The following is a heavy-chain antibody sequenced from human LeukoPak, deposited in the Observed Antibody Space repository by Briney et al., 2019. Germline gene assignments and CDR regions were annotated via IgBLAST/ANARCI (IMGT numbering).Heavy chain of an antibody. D-gene: IGHD1-26*01. CDR3: ARGVGATHFDY. V-gene: IGHV4-59*01. CDR1: GGSITTYY. CDR2: VHYVGST. J-gene: IGHJ4*01. Sequence: SETLSLTCRVSGGSITTYYWTWIRQPPGKGLEWIGYVHYVGSTNYNPSLKSRVTMSEDTSTNQFSLKLSSVTAADTAVYYCARGVGATHFDYWGHGTLVTVSS.